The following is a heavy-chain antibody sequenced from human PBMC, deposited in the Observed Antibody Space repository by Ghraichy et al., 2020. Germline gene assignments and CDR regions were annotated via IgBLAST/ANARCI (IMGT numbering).Heavy chain of an antibody. Sequence: SQTLSLTCTVSGGSISSSSYYWGWIRQPPGKGLEWIGSIYYSGSTYYNPSLKSRVTISVDTSKNQFSLKLSSVTAADTAVYYCARHPRSITMIVVRGYYFYYWGQGTLVTVSS. CDR2: IYYSGST. CDR1: GGSISSSSYY. J-gene: IGHJ4*02. D-gene: IGHD3-22*01. V-gene: IGHV4-39*01. CDR3: ARHPRSITMIVVRGYYFYY.